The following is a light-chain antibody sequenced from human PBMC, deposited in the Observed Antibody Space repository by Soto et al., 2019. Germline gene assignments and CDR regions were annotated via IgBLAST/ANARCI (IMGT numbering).Light chain of an antibody. CDR1: SGSIASNY. Sequence: QSVSESPGKTVTISCTRSSGSIASNYVQWYQQRPGSAPTTVIYEDNQRPSGFPDRFSGSIDSSSNSASLTISGLKTEDEADYYCQSYDSSNVVFGGGTKLTVL. V-gene: IGLV6-57*03. CDR2: EDN. CDR3: QSYDSSNVV. J-gene: IGLJ2*01.